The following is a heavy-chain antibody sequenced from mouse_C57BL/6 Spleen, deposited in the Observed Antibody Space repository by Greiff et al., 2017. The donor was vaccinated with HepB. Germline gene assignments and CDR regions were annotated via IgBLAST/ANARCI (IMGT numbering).Heavy chain of an antibody. Sequence: VQLQQPGAELVKPGASVKLSCKASGYTFTSYWMQWVKQRPGQGLEWIGEIDPSDSYTNYNQKFKGKATLTVDTSSSTAYMQLSSLTSEDSAVYYCARLLRRAMDYWGQGTSVTVSS. CDR1: GYTFTSYW. J-gene: IGHJ4*01. CDR3: ARLLRRAMDY. CDR2: IDPSDSYT. V-gene: IGHV1-50*01. D-gene: IGHD1-1*01.